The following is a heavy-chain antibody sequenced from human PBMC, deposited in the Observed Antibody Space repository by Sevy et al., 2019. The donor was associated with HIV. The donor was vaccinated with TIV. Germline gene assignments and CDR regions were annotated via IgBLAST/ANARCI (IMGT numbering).Heavy chain of an antibody. V-gene: IGHV3-15*01. Sequence: GGSLRLSCAASGFTFNNAWMSWVRQGPGKGLEWVGRIKSKTEGETTDYAEPVKGRLTMSREDSKTTLFLQMNSLKAEDTAVYYCTTGFYYGSGSLNYWGQGTLVTVSS. CDR2: IKSKTEGETT. D-gene: IGHD3-10*01. CDR3: TTGFYYGSGSLNY. J-gene: IGHJ4*02. CDR1: GFTFNNAW.